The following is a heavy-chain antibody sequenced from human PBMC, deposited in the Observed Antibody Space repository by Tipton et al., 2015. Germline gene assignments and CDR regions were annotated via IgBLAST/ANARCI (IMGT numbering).Heavy chain of an antibody. J-gene: IGHJ4*02. CDR3: ARLVGVGSYYFDY. CDR1: GFTFSSYS. V-gene: IGHV3-7*03. Sequence: SLRLSCAASGFTFSSYSMSWVRQAPGKGLEWVANIKEDGSDKYYVDSVMGRFTISRDNAKNSLYLQMNSLRAEDTAVYYCARLVGVGSYYFDYWGQGSLVTVSS. D-gene: IGHD2-15*01. CDR2: IKEDGSDK.